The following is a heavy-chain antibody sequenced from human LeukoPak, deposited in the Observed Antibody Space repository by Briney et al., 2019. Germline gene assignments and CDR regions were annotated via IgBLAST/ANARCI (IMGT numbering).Heavy chain of an antibody. CDR1: GFTFSRYE. CDR2: ISSSGSTI. Sequence: GGSLRLSCAAPGFTFSRYEMNWVRQAPGKGLERVSYISSSGSTIYYADSVKGRFTISRDNAKNSLYLQMNSLRAEDTAVYYCARVTVESVTMIVVPKRTANGGAFDIWGQGTMVTVSS. V-gene: IGHV3-48*03. CDR3: ARVTVESVTMIVVPKRTANGGAFDI. D-gene: IGHD3-22*01. J-gene: IGHJ3*02.